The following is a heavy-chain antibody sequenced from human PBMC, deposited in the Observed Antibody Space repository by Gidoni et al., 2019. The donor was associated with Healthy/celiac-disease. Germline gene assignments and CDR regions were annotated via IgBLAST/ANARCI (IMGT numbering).Heavy chain of an antibody. J-gene: IGHJ6*02. CDR3: ARVVGSSSHLYYYYYGMDV. Sequence: VQLVESGGGVVQPGRSPSLSCAAAGLTTSSYPIHWVRQAPGKGLEWWAVISYDGRNKSYADSVKGRFTITRDNSKYTLYLQMNSLRAEDTAVYYCARVVGSSSHLYYYYYGMDVWGQGTTVTVSS. CDR1: GLTTSSYP. CDR2: ISYDGRNK. D-gene: IGHD6-6*01. V-gene: IGHV3-30*04.